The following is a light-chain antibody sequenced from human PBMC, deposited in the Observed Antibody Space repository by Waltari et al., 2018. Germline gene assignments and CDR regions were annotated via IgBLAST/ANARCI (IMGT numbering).Light chain of an antibody. CDR3: QVWDRNSNHYV. CDR1: RIGSKS. CDR2: YDD. V-gene: IGLV3-21*04. Sequence: SYVLTQPPSMSVAPGKAARITCAGNRIGSKSVQWYQRKPGHAPVLVIFYDDERPSGIPARFFGSNSGDTATLTISGVGAGDEADYYCQVWDRNSNHYVFGNGTKLIVL. J-gene: IGLJ1*01.